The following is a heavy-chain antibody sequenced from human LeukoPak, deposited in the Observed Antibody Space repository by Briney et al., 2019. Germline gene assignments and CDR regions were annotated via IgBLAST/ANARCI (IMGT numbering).Heavy chain of an antibody. J-gene: IGHJ4*02. CDR2: ISTSSSTI. V-gene: IGHV3-48*01. D-gene: IGHD3-22*01. Sequence: PGGPLRLSCAASGFTFSSYSMNWVRQAPGKGLEWVSYISTSSSTIYYADSVKGRFTISRDNAKNSLYLQMNSLRAEDTAVYYCARGHEGYYYDSSGPVDYWGQGTLVTVSS. CDR1: GFTFSSYS. CDR3: ARGHEGYYYDSSGPVDY.